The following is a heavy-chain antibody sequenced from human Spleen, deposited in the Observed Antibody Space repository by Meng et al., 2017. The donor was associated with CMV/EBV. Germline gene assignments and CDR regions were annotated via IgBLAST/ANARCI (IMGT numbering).Heavy chain of an antibody. D-gene: IGHD3-3*01. V-gene: IGHV2-26*01. CDR2: IFSNDEK. J-gene: IGHJ4*02. Sequence: LRNTSMGVSWIRQPPGKALEWLAHIFSNDEKSYSTSLKSRLTISKDTSKSQVVLTMTNLDPVDTATYYCARIVRDDTIFGVVIMPDYWGQGTLVTVSS. CDR3: ARIVRDDTIFGVVIMPDY. CDR1: LRNTSMG.